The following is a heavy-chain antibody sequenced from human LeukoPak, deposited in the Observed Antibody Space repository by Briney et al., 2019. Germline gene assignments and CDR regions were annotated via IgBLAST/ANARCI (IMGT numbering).Heavy chain of an antibody. J-gene: IGHJ4*02. CDR3: AREARGVAAAGGFDY. V-gene: IGHV3-66*01. CDR1: GFTVSTNY. CDR2: IYSGGST. Sequence: GGSLRLSCAASGFTVSTNYMNWVRQAPGKGLEWVSVIYSGGSTYYADSVKGRFIISRDNSKNTLYLQMNSLRAEDTAVYYCAREARGVAAAGGFDYWGQGTLVTVSS. D-gene: IGHD6-13*01.